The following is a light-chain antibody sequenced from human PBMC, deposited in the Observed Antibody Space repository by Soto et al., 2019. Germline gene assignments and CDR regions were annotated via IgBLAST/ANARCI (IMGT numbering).Light chain of an antibody. V-gene: IGKV3-11*01. Sequence: VLIQSPATLSLSPGERATLSCRASQTVSRYLAWFQQKPGQPPRLLIYDASNRATGIPARFRGSGSGTDYTLTISSLEPEDFAGYYCQQRSTWPLLTFGGGTKVEI. J-gene: IGKJ4*01. CDR1: QTVSRY. CDR2: DAS. CDR3: QQRSTWPLLT.